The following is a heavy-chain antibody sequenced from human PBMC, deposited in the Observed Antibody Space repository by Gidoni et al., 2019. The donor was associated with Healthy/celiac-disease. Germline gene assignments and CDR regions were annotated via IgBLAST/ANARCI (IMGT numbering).Heavy chain of an antibody. CDR3: ARDRSYSSSWGAIAKRDYYYYGMDV. D-gene: IGHD6-13*01. CDR1: GSTFRSYR. V-gene: IGHV3-21*01. CDR2: ISSSSSYI. Sequence: EVQLVESGGGLVKPGGSLSLSCAASGSTFRSYRMNWVRPAPGKGLEWVSSISSSSSYIYYADSVKGRFTISRDNAKKSLYLKMNSLRAEDTAVYYCARDRSYSSSWGAIAKRDYYYYGMDVWGQGTTVTVSS. J-gene: IGHJ6*02.